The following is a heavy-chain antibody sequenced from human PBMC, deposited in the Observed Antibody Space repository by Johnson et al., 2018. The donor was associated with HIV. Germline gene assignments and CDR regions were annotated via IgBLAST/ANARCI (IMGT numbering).Heavy chain of an antibody. V-gene: IGHV3-30*03. J-gene: IGHJ3*02. D-gene: IGHD7-27*01. CDR2: ISYDGTNK. CDR1: GFTFSSYG. Sequence: QVQLVESGGGVVQPGRSLRLSCAASGFTFSSYGMHWVRQAPGKGLEWVAVISYDGTNKYYADSVKGRFTVSRDNFNNALYLQMNTLRAEDTAVYYCARLTGDEAFDIWGQGTMVTVSS. CDR3: ARLTGDEAFDI.